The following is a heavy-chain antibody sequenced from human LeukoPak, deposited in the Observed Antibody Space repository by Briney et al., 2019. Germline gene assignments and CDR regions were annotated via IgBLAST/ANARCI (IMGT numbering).Heavy chain of an antibody. J-gene: IGHJ4*02. D-gene: IGHD3-3*01. CDR2: FDPEDGET. V-gene: IGHV1-24*01. Sequence: GASVKVSCKVSGYTLTELSMHWVRQAPGKGLEWMGGFDPEDGETIYARKFQGRVTMTEDTSTDTAHMGLSSLRSEDTAVYYCATAGDFWSGLDYWGQGTLVTVSS. CDR1: GYTLTELS. CDR3: ATAGDFWSGLDY.